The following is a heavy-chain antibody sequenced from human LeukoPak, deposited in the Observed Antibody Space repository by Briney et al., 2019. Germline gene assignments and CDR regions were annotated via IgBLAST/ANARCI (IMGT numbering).Heavy chain of an antibody. V-gene: IGHV1-69*04. J-gene: IGHJ4*02. Sequence: SVKVSCKASGGTFSSYAISWVRQAPGQGLEWMGRIIPILGIANYAQKFQGRVTITADKSTSTAYMELSSLRSEDTAVYYCARGGWYVGFFDYWGQGTLVTVSS. CDR1: GGTFSSYA. CDR3: ARGGWYVGFFDY. D-gene: IGHD6-19*01. CDR2: IIPILGIA.